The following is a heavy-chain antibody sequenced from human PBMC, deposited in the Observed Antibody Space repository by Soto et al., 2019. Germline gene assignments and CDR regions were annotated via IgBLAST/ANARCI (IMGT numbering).Heavy chain of an antibody. J-gene: IGHJ3*01. Sequence: QVQLVQSGTEVKKPGASVKVSCKASDSTFSTYVVSWVRQAPGQGLEWMGWISGDNDDTHSAQNLQGRVTMTKDTSTRTGDMELRVLRSDDTAVYFCASDPRAFLPPPAAALHLWGQGTLATVSS. CDR3: ASDPRAFLPPPAAALHL. D-gene: IGHD2-15*01. CDR2: ISGDNDDT. CDR1: DSTFSTYV. V-gene: IGHV1-18*04.